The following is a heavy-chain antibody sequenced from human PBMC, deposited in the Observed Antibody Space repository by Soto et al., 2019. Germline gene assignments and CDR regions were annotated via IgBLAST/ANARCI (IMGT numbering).Heavy chain of an antibody. CDR3: ARDYYGMDV. CDR2: TYQSGSA. Sequence: QLQLQESGSGLVKPSQTLSLTCTVSGGSISSGGYSWTWIRQSPAKGLEWIGYTYQSGSAYYNPSLKSRVTISVDRSKNQFSLNLTSVTAVDTAVYYCARDYYGMDVWGQGTTVTVSS. J-gene: IGHJ6*02. CDR1: GGSISSGGYS. V-gene: IGHV4-30-2*06.